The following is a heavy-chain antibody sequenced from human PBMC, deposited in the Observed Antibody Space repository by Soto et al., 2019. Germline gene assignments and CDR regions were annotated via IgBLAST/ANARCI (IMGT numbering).Heavy chain of an antibody. Sequence: QVQLVQSGAEVKKPGSSVKVSCKASGGIFSTYAISWLRQAPGQGLEWMGGIIPIFGTPNYAQRFQGRVTINADESTTTSYMELSRLKSEDTAVYYCARDRDDYCSGNYYNRIDFWGQGTLVTVSS. CDR2: IIPIFGTP. D-gene: IGHD3-10*01. J-gene: IGHJ4*02. CDR3: ARDRDDYCSGNYYNRIDF. V-gene: IGHV1-69*01. CDR1: GGIFSTYA.